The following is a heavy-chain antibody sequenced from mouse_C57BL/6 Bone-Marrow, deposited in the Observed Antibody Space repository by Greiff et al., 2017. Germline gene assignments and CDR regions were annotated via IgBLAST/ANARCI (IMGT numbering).Heavy chain of an antibody. D-gene: IGHD1-1*01. V-gene: IGHV1-72*01. Sequence: QVQLQQPGAELVKPGASVKLSCKASGYTFTSYWMHWVKQRPGRGLEWIGRIDPNSGGTKYNEKFKSKATLTVDKPSSTAYMQLSSLTSEDSAVYYCARFRIPHYYGSSYEEDYYAMDYWGQGTSVTVSS. CDR3: ARFRIPHYYGSSYEEDYYAMDY. CDR1: GYTFTSYW. CDR2: IDPNSGGT. J-gene: IGHJ4*01.